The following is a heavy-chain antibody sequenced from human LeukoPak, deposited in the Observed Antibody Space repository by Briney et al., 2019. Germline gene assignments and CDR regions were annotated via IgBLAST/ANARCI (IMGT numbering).Heavy chain of an antibody. Sequence: SETLSLTCTVSGASISSYHWSWIRQPAGKGLEWIGRVYSSGSTNYNPSLKSRVTMSVDTSKKEVSLMLTSVTAADTAVYYCARDSYGSGDNWFDPWGQGTLVTVSP. V-gene: IGHV4-4*07. CDR2: VYSSGST. CDR1: GASISSYH. CDR3: ARDSYGSGDNWFDP. D-gene: IGHD3-10*01. J-gene: IGHJ5*02.